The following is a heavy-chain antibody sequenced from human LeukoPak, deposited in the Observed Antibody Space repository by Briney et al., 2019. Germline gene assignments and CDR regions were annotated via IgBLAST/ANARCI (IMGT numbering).Heavy chain of an antibody. CDR1: GFTFSGSA. V-gene: IGHV3-73*01. CDR2: IRSKANSYAT. Sequence: GGSLRLSCAASGFTFSGSAMHWVRQASGKGLEWVGRIRSKANSYATAYAASVKGRFTISRDDSKNTTYLQMHSLKTEDTAVYYCTRHGPYDSSGLDYWGQGTLVTVSS. J-gene: IGHJ4*02. D-gene: IGHD3-22*01. CDR3: TRHGPYDSSGLDY.